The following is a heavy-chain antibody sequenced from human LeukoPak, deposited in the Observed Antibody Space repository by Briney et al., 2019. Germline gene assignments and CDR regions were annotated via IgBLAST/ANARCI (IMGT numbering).Heavy chain of an antibody. D-gene: IGHD3-3*01. J-gene: IGHJ4*02. Sequence: PSETLSLTCTVSGGSISSYYWSWIRQPPGKGLEWIGYIYYSGSTNYNPSLKSRVTISVDTSKNQFSLKLSSVTAADTAVYYCARVKTLRFLEWLSKYYFDYWGQGTLVTVSS. CDR2: IYYSGST. CDR3: ARVKTLRFLEWLSKYYFDY. CDR1: GGSISSYY. V-gene: IGHV4-59*12.